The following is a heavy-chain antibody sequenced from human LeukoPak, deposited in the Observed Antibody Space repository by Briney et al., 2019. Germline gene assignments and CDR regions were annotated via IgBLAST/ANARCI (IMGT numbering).Heavy chain of an antibody. D-gene: IGHD2-2*01. CDR3: ARGSRTIAFDY. J-gene: IGHJ4*02. V-gene: IGHV4-34*01. CDR2: INHSGST. CDR1: GGSINGYY. Sequence: SETLSLTCTVSGGSINGYYWSWIRQPPGKGLEWIGEINHSGSTNYNPSLKSRVTISVDTSKNQFSLKLSSVTAADTAVYYCARGSRTIAFDYWGQGTLVNVSS.